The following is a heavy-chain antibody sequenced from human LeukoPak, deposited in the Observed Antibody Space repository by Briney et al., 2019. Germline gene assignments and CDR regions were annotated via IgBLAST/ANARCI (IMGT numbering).Heavy chain of an antibody. CDR3: ARGQRHTDFSYLAY. J-gene: IGHJ4*02. CDR1: GGSISNYY. Sequence: SETLSLTGTVSGGSISNYYWRWLRQSPGKGLEGIGYIYNSGSTNYNPSLESRLPVSLDTSKNPVSRKLSSLTAAHTAMYYCARGQRHTDFSYLAYWGQGPLVT. CDR2: IYNSGST. V-gene: IGHV4-59*01. D-gene: IGHD5-18*01.